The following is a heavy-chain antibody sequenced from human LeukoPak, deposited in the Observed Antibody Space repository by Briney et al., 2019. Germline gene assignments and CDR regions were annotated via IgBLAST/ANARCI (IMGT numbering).Heavy chain of an antibody. Sequence: GGSLRLSCAASGFTFSSYSMNWVRQAPGKGLEWVSSISSSGSYIYYADSVKGRFTISRDSAKNSLYLQMNSLRAEDTAVYYCARDLLLRFGELWEPFDYWGQGTLVTVSS. J-gene: IGHJ4*02. V-gene: IGHV3-21*01. CDR2: ISSSGSYI. CDR1: GFTFSSYS. CDR3: ARDLLLRFGELWEPFDY. D-gene: IGHD3-10*01.